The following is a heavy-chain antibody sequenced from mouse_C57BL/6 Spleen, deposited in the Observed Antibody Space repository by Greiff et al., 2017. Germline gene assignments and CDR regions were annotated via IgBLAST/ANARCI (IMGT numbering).Heavy chain of an antibody. J-gene: IGHJ3*01. V-gene: IGHV1-61*01. CDR1: GYTFTSYW. CDR2: IYPSDSET. D-gene: IGHD2-2*01. Sequence: VQLQQPGAELVRPGSSVKLSCKASGYTFTSYWMDWVKQRPGQGLEWIGNIYPSDSETHYNQKFKDKATLTVDKSSSTAYMQLSSLTSEDSAVYYCAYGYEGWFAYWGQGTLVTVSA. CDR3: AYGYEGWFAY.